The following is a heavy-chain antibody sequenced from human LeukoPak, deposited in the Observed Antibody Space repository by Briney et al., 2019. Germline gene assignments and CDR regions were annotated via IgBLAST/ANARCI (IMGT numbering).Heavy chain of an antibody. Sequence: ASVKVSCTASGYTFTSYDINWVRQATGQGLEWMGWMNPNSGNTGYAQKFQGRVTMTRNTSISTAYMELSSLRSEDTAVYYCARSRYSGCDLNFWGQGTLVTVSS. CDR2: MNPNSGNT. J-gene: IGHJ4*02. D-gene: IGHD5-12*01. CDR3: ARSRYSGCDLNF. CDR1: GYTFTSYD. V-gene: IGHV1-8*01.